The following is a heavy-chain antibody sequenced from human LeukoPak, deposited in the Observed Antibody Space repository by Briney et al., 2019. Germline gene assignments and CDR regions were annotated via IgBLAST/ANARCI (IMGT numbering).Heavy chain of an antibody. J-gene: IGHJ4*02. D-gene: IGHD1-26*01. V-gene: IGHV3-74*01. CDR2: IDGDGSST. CDR1: GFTFSSYW. CDR3: ARTIVGAAFDY. Sequence: GGSLRLSCAVSGFTFSSYWMHWVRQAPGKGLVWVSRIDGDGSSTSYADSVKGRFTISRDNAKNTLYLQMNNLRAEDTAVYYCARTIVGAAFDYWGQGTLVTVSS.